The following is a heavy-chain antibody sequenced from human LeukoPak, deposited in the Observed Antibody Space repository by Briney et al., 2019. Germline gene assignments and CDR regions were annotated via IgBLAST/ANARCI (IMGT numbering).Heavy chain of an antibody. CDR2: ISSSGSTI. CDR1: GFTFSSYE. D-gene: IGHD6-6*01. Sequence: GGSLRLSCAASGFTFSSYEMNWVRQAPGKGLEWVSYISSSGSTIYYADSVKGRFTISRDNAKNSLYLQMNSLRAEDTAVYYCARLGSIAAPKGDYWGQGTLVTVSS. V-gene: IGHV3-48*03. CDR3: ARLGSIAAPKGDY. J-gene: IGHJ4*02.